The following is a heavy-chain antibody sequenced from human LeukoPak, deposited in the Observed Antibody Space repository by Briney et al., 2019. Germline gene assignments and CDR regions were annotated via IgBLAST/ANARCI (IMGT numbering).Heavy chain of an antibody. J-gene: IGHJ4*02. CDR1: GGSFSGYY. D-gene: IGHD3-22*01. CDR3: ARGLSVLHYYDSSGYYIDY. Sequence: SETLSLTCAVYGGSFSGYYWSWIRQPPGKGLEWIGEINHSGSTNYNPSLKSRVTISVDTSKNQFSLKLSSVTAADTAVYYCARGLSVLHYYDSSGYYIDYWGQGTLVTVSS. V-gene: IGHV4-34*01. CDR2: INHSGST.